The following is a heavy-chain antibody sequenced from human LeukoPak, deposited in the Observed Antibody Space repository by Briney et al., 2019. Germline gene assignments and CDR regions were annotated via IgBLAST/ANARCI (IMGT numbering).Heavy chain of an antibody. J-gene: IGHJ4*02. D-gene: IGHD3-22*01. CDR3: AKTYYYDSSGYYLDY. Sequence: SETLSLTCTVSGGSISSSSYYWTWIRQPPGKGLEWIGYIYYSGSTYYNPSLKSRVTISVDTSKNQFSLNLSSVTAADTAVYYCAKTYYYDSSGYYLDYWGQGTLVTVSS. V-gene: IGHV4-30-4*08. CDR2: IYYSGST. CDR1: GGSISSSSYY.